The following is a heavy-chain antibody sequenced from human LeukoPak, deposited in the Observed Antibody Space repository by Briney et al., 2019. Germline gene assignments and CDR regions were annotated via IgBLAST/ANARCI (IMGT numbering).Heavy chain of an antibody. Sequence: GGSLRLSCAASGFTFSNAWMNWVRQAPGKGLEWVGRIKSKTGGGTTDYAAPVKGRFTTSRDDSKNTLYLQMNSLKTEDTAVYYCTTGPTGVDYWGQGTLVTVSS. J-gene: IGHJ4*02. CDR2: IKSKTGGGTT. CDR1: GFTFSNAW. V-gene: IGHV3-15*07. CDR3: TTGPTGVDY. D-gene: IGHD7-27*01.